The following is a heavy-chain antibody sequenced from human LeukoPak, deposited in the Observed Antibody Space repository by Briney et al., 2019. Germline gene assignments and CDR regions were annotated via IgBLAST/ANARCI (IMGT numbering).Heavy chain of an antibody. CDR3: ARFGIAAAVAYYYYGMDV. J-gene: IGHJ6*02. CDR2: MNPNSGNT. V-gene: IGHV1-8*01. CDR1: GYTFTSYD. Sequence: ASVKASCKASGYTFTSYDINWVRQATGQGLEWMGWMNPNSGNTGYAQKFQGRVTMTRNTSLSTAYMELSSLRSEDTAVYYCARFGIAAAVAYYYYGMDVWGQGTTVTVSS. D-gene: IGHD6-13*01.